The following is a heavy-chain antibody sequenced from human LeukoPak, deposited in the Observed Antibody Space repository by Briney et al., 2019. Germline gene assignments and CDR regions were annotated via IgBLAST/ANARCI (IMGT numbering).Heavy chain of an antibody. CDR3: ARHESNPYYYGMDV. Sequence: PSETLSLTCTVSGGSISSYYWSWIRQPPGKGLEWIGYIDYSGSTNYNPSLKSRVTMSVDTSKNQFSLKLSSVTAADTAVYYCARHESNPYYYGMDVWGQGTTVTVPS. J-gene: IGHJ6*02. V-gene: IGHV4-59*08. CDR1: GGSISSYY. CDR2: IDYSGST.